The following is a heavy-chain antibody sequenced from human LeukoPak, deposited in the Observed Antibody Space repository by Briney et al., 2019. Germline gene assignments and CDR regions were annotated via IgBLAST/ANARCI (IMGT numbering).Heavy chain of an antibody. CDR1: GYTLTELS. J-gene: IGHJ4*02. CDR3: ARGELLWFGESLMDY. Sequence: ASVKVSCKVSGYTLTELSMHWVRQAPGKGLEWMGGFDPEDGETIYAQKFQGRVTMTEDTSTDTAYMELSSLRSEDTAVYYCARGELLWFGESLMDYWGQGTLVTVSS. D-gene: IGHD3-10*01. CDR2: FDPEDGET. V-gene: IGHV1-24*01.